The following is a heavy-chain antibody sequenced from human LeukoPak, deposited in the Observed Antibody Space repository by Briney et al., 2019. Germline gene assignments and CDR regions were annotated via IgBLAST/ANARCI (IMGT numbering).Heavy chain of an antibody. CDR2: IYHSGST. CDR1: GGSISSSNW. V-gene: IGHV4-4*02. D-gene: IGHD1-26*01. Sequence: PSETLSLTCAVSGGSISSSNWWSWVRQPPGKGLEWIGEIYHSGSTNYNPSLKSRVTISVDKSKNQFSLKLSSVTAADTAVYYCARDYSESYYYGFDFWGQGTMVTVSS. CDR3: ARDYSESYYYGFDF. J-gene: IGHJ3*01.